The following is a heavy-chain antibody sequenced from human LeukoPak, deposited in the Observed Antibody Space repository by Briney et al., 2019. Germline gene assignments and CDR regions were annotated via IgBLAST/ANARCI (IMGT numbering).Heavy chain of an antibody. CDR2: VDVGGAT. CDR1: GGSITKLEYY. J-gene: IGHJ5*02. CDR3: AGGPSSLELLKT. Sequence: SQTLSLTCNVSGGSITKLEYYWSWIRQPAGKGLEWIARVDVGGATNYNPSLKSRVSISVDPSKNQFSLKVTSVTAADTALYFCAGGPSSLELLKTWGQGTLVTVSS. V-gene: IGHV4-61*02. D-gene: IGHD1-7*01.